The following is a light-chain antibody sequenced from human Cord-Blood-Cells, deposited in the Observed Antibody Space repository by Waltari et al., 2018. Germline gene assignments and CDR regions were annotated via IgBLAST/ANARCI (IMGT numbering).Light chain of an antibody. Sequence: DIVMTQSPDSLAVSLGERATINCKSSQSVLYSSNNKNYLAWYQQKPGPPPKLLIYWASTGESGVPDRFGGSGSVTDFTLTISSLQAEDVAVYYCQQYYSTPFTFGPGTKVDIK. V-gene: IGKV4-1*01. CDR2: WAS. CDR3: QQYYSTPFT. J-gene: IGKJ3*01. CDR1: QSVLYSSNNKNY.